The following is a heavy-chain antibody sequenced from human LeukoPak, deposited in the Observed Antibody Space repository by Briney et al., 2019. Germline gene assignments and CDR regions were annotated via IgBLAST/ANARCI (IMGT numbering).Heavy chain of an antibody. J-gene: IGHJ4*02. CDR2: INHSGST. V-gene: IGHV4-34*01. CDR1: GGAISNYY. D-gene: IGHD4-11*01. Sequence: SETLSLTCTVSGGAISNYYWSWIRQPPGKGLEWIGEINHSGSTNYSPSLKSRVTISVDTSKNQFSLKLSSVTAADTAVYYCARRWYYSNSRPFDYWGQGTLVTVSS. CDR3: ARRWYYSNSRPFDY.